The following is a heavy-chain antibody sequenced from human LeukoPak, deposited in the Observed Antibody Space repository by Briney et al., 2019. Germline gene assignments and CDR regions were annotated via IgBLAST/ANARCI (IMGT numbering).Heavy chain of an antibody. J-gene: IGHJ4*02. V-gene: IGHV4-61*02. CDR3: ARDRRYDTIIDY. Sequence: SETLSLTCTVSGGSISSGSYYWSWIRQPAGKGLEWIGRIYTSGSTNYNPSLKSRVTISVDTSKNQSTLKLSSVTAADTAVYYCARDRRYDTIIDYWGQGTLVTVSS. CDR1: GGSISSGSYY. CDR2: IYTSGST. D-gene: IGHD3-22*01.